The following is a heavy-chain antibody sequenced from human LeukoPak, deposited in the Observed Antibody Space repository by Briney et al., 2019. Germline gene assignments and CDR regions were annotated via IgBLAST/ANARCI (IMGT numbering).Heavy chain of an antibody. CDR2: MNPNSGNT. V-gene: IGHV1-8*01. J-gene: IGHJ4*02. CDR1: GYTFASYD. D-gene: IGHD4-11*01. CDR3: ARGRGYSNYVFFY. Sequence: GASVTVSCKASGYTFASYDINWVRQATGQGLEWMGWMNPNSGNTGYAQKFQGRVTMTRNTSISTAYMELSSLRSEDTAVYYCARGRGYSNYVFFYWGQGTLVTVSS.